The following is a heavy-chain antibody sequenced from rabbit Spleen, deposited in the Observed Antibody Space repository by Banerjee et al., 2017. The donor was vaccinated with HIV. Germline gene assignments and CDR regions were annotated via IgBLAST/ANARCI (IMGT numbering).Heavy chain of an antibody. V-gene: IGHV1S45*01. CDR2: INTGSDNT. Sequence: QEQLVESGGGLVKPEGSLTLTCTVSGFDFSGNAMCWVRQAPGKGLEWIGCINTGSDNTWCASWVNGRFTISKTSSTTVDLKMTSLTAADTATYFCAKDNGGGYSGNLWGPGTLVTVS. CDR3: AKDNGGGYSGNL. D-gene: IGHD7-1*01. J-gene: IGHJ4*01. CDR1: GFDFSGNA.